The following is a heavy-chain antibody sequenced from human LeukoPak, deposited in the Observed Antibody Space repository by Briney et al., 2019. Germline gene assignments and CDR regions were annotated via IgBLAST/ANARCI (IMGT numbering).Heavy chain of an antibody. CDR1: GFTFSSYA. V-gene: IGHV3-23*01. CDR3: AKDPRYSYGHGPDY. Sequence: PGGSLRLSCAASGFTFSSYAMSWVRQAPGKGLEWVSAISGSGGSTYYADSVKGRFTISRDNSKNTLYLQMNSLRAEDTAVYYCAKDPRYSYGHGPDYWGQGTLVTVSS. J-gene: IGHJ4*02. D-gene: IGHD5-18*01. CDR2: ISGSGGST.